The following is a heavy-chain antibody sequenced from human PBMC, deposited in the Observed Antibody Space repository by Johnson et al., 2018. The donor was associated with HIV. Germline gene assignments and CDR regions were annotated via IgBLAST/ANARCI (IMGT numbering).Heavy chain of an antibody. CDR1: GFTFSNYD. J-gene: IGHJ3*02. Sequence: VQVVESGGGVVRPGGSLRLSCAASGFTFSNYDMHWVRQAPGKGLEWVSFIRYDGSNKNYADSVKGRFTISRDNSKNTLYLQMNSLRAEDTAVYYCAKDDNLGVCDSDAFDIWGQGTVVTVSS. CDR2: IRYDGSNK. V-gene: IGHV3-30*02. D-gene: IGHD2-21*02. CDR3: AKDDNLGVCDSDAFDI.